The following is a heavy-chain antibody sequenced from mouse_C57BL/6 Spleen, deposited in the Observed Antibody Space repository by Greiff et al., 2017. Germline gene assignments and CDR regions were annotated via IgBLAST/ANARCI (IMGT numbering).Heavy chain of an antibody. D-gene: IGHD1-1*01. V-gene: IGHV14-2*01. CDR2: IDPEDGET. CDR1: GFTFKDSY. CDR3: ARGDYGSSYYFDY. Sequence: VQLQQSGAELVKPGASVKLSCTASGFTFKDSYMHWVKQRTEQGLEWIGRIDPEDGETKYAPKFQGKATITADTSSNTAYLQLSSLTSEDTAVYYCARGDYGSSYYFDYWGQGTTLTVSS. J-gene: IGHJ2*01.